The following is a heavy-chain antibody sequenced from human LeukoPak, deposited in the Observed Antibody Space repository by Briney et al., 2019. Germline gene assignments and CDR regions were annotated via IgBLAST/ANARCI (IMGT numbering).Heavy chain of an antibody. J-gene: IGHJ4*02. D-gene: IGHD6-13*01. CDR1: GFTFSDYY. Sequence: PGGSLRLSCAASGFTFSDYYMSWIRQAPGKGLEWVSYISSSSSYTNYADSVKGRFTISRDNAKNSLYLQMNSLRAEDTAVCYCVRERGYSSSWYRLDYWGQGTLVTVSS. CDR2: ISSSSSYT. CDR3: VRERGYSSSWYRLDY. V-gene: IGHV3-11*06.